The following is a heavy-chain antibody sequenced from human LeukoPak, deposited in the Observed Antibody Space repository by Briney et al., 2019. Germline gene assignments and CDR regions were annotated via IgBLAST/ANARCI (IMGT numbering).Heavy chain of an antibody. V-gene: IGHV4-34*01. J-gene: IGHJ2*01. CDR1: GGSFSGYY. Sequence: SKTLSLTCAVYGGSFSGYYWSWIRQPPGKGLEWIGEINHSGSTNYNPSLKSRVTISVDTSKNQFSLKLSSVTAADTAVYYCARGQNYDFWSGAYWYFDLWGRGTLVTVSS. CDR2: INHSGST. CDR3: ARGQNYDFWSGAYWYFDL. D-gene: IGHD3-3*01.